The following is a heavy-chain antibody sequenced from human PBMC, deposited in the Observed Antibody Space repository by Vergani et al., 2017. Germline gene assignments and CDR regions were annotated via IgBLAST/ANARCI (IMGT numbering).Heavy chain of an antibody. J-gene: IGHJ4*02. V-gene: IGHV3-30*02. D-gene: IGHD2-21*02. CDR2: IGKDGINT. CDR3: AKYLRDSTDGLPDS. Sequence: QVQLQESGPGLVKPSETLTLTCDVSDSSIMTNPYWGWIRQAPGKGLEWLAYIGKDGINTRYRDAVKGRFTVSRDNSKDILYLQMDSLRSEDTALYYCAKYLRDSTDGLPDSWGPGTLVIVSS. CDR1: DSSIMTNPY.